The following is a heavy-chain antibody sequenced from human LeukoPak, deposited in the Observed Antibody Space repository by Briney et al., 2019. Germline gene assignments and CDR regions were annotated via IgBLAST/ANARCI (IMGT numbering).Heavy chain of an antibody. Sequence: GGSLRLSCAASGFTFSYFGMSWVRQAPGKGLEWVSSFSGSGGSTYYADSVKGRFSVSRDNSKNTLYLQMNSLRAEDTAVYYCANGRHADNGWTFNDYWGQGTLVTVSS. CDR2: FSGSGGST. V-gene: IGHV3-23*01. CDR1: GFTFSYFG. CDR3: ANGRHADNGWTFNDY. D-gene: IGHD6-19*01. J-gene: IGHJ4*02.